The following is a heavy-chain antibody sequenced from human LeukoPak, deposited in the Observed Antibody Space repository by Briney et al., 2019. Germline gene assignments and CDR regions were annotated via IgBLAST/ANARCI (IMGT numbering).Heavy chain of an antibody. J-gene: IGHJ6*04. V-gene: IGHV3-48*03. Sequence: PGGSLRLSCAASGFTFSSYEMNWVRQAPGKGLEWVSYISSSGSTIYFADSVKGRFTISRDNAKNSLYLQMNSLRAEDTAVYYCAELGITMIGGVWGKGTTVTISS. D-gene: IGHD3-10*02. CDR1: GFTFSSYE. CDR3: AELGITMIGGV. CDR2: ISSSGSTI.